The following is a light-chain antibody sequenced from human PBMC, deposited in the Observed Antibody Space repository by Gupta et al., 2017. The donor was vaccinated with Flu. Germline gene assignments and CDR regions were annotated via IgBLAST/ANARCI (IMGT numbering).Light chain of an antibody. J-gene: IGLJ1*01. CDR3: QSYDSSLSGYV. Sequence: VSGAPGQRVTISCTGSSSNIGAGYDVHWYQQLPGTAPKLLIYGNSNRPSGVPDRFSGSKSGTSASLAITGLQAEDEADYYCQSYDSSLSGYVFGTGTKVTVL. V-gene: IGLV1-40*01. CDR2: GNS. CDR1: SSNIGAGYD.